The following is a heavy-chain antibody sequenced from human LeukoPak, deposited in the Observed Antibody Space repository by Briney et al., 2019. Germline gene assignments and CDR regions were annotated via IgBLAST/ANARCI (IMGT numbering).Heavy chain of an antibody. CDR1: GGSISSYY. J-gene: IGHJ3*02. Sequence: SETLSLTCTVSGGSISSYYWSWIRQPPGKGLQWIGCIYYSGSTNYNPSLKSRVTISVDTSKNQFSLKLSSVTAADTAVYYCASTLAGGSGSSDAFDIWGQGTMVTVSS. CDR2: IYYSGST. V-gene: IGHV4-59*08. D-gene: IGHD3-10*01. CDR3: ASTLAGGSGSSDAFDI.